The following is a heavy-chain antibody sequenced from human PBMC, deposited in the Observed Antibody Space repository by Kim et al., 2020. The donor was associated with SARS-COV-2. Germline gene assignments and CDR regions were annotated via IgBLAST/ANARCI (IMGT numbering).Heavy chain of an antibody. CDR3: ARGAGRDGYNYRYYFDY. J-gene: IGHJ4*02. V-gene: IGHV4-34*01. Sequence: TCRVTISVDTSKNQFALKLSSVTAADTAVYYCARGAGRDGYNYRYYFDYWGQGTLVTVSS. D-gene: IGHD1-1*01.